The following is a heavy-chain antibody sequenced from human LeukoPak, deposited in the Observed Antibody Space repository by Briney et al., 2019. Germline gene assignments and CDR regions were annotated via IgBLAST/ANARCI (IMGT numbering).Heavy chain of an antibody. V-gene: IGHV4-34*01. D-gene: IGHD6-13*01. J-gene: IGHJ3*02. CDR2: INHSGST. CDR1: GGSFSGYY. CDR3: ARRNRYSSSWYGGLDAFDI. Sequence: SETLSLTCAVCGGSFSGYYWSWIRQPPGKGLEWIGEINHSGSTNYNPSLKSRVTISVDTSKNQFSLKLSSVTAADTAVYYCARRNRYSSSWYGGLDAFDIWGQGTMVTVSS.